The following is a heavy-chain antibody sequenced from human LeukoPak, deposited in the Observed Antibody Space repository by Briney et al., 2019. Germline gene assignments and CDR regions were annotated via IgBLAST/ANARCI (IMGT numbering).Heavy chain of an antibody. CDR3: ARVSSGSYYFDS. CDR1: GGXISSSNC. D-gene: IGHD1-26*01. CDR2: IYHSGST. J-gene: IGHJ4*02. V-gene: IGHV4-4*02. Sequence: SGTLSLTCAISGGXISSSNCWSWVRQPPGKGLEWIGEIYHSGSTNYSPSLKSRVTISVDKSKNQFSLKVTSVTAADTAVYYCARVSSGSYYFDSWGQGTLVTVSS.